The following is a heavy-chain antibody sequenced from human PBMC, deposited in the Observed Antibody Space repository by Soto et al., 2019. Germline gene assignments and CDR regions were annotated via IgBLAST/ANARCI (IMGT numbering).Heavy chain of an antibody. Sequence: QVQLVQSGAEVKKPGSSVKVSCKASGGTFSSYAISWVRQAPGQGLEWMGGIIPIFGTANYAQKFQGRVTITADESTSTAYMELSSLRSEDTAVYYCATQPKSFTMIQVEAWFDPWGQGTLVTVSS. J-gene: IGHJ5*02. CDR3: ATQPKSFTMIQVEAWFDP. CDR1: GGTFSSYA. CDR2: IIPIFGTA. D-gene: IGHD3-22*01. V-gene: IGHV1-69*01.